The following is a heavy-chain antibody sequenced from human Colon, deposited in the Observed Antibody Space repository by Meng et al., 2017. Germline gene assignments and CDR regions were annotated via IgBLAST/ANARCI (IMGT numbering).Heavy chain of an antibody. CDR2: IDNRGDP. V-gene: IGHV4-4*02. CDR3: ARHGGYYQDY. J-gene: IGHJ4*02. Sequence: GSGPGRVMPSGTLPLTCAVSGGSITHNIYWSRVGESPEKGLRWIGRIDNRGDPSSTPSLKRRVTMSVDRSMSQVSLQLTYVTAADTAVYYCARHGGYYQDYWGQGTLVTVSS. CDR1: GGSITHNIY. D-gene: IGHD4-23*01.